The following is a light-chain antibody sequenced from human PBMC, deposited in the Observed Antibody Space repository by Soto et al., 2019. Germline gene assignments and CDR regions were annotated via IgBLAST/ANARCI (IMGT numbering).Light chain of an antibody. Sequence: DIQMTQSPSTLSASVGDRVTITCRASQSISSWLAWYQQKPGKAPKLLIYKASSLESGVPSRFSGSGSGTEFTLTISSLQPDDFATYYCQQYNSGTYTFGQGTKLEIK. V-gene: IGKV1-5*03. CDR1: QSISSW. CDR2: KAS. CDR3: QQYNSGTYT. J-gene: IGKJ2*01.